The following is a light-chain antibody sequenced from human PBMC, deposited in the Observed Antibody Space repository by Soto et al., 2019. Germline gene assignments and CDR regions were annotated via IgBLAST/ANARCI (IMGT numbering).Light chain of an antibody. CDR2: DAS. CDR1: QSVSSY. CDR3: QQRSNWPIT. J-gene: IGKJ5*01. Sequence: EIVLTQSPATLSLSPGERATLSCRASQSVSSYLAGYQQKPGQAPRLLIYDASNRATGIPARFSGSGSGTDFTLTISSLEPDDFAVYYCQQRSNWPITIGQGTRLDIK. V-gene: IGKV3-11*01.